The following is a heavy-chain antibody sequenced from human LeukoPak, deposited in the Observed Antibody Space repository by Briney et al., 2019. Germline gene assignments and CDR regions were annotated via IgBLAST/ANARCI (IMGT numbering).Heavy chain of an antibody. CDR3: ARASKPWLQLT. J-gene: IGHJ5*02. Sequence: GESLRLSCAASGFTFSNYWMIWVRQAQGKGLEWVGNIKEDGSEKRYADSVRGRFTIPRDNAQTSIYLQMNSLRAEDTAVYYCARASKPWLQLTWGQGTLVTVSS. V-gene: IGHV3-7*05. CDR1: GFTFSNYW. D-gene: IGHD5-24*01. CDR2: IKEDGSEK.